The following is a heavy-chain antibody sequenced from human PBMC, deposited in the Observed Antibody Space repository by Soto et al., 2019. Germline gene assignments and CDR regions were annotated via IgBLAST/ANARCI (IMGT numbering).Heavy chain of an antibody. D-gene: IGHD1-1*01. V-gene: IGHV1-8*01. Sequence: ASLKVSCKASGYTFTSYDINWVRQATGQGLEWMGWMNPNSGNTGYAQKFQGRVTMTRNTSISTAYMELSSLRSEDTAVYYCARLSPLENWNLDYWGQGTLVTVSS. CDR3: ARLSPLENWNLDY. J-gene: IGHJ4*02. CDR2: MNPNSGNT. CDR1: GYTFTSYD.